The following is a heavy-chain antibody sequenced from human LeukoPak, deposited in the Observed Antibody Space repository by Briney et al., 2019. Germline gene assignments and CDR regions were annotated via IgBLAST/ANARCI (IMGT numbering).Heavy chain of an antibody. D-gene: IGHD1-26*01. Sequence: GGSLRLSCAASGFTFSDYGMHWVRQAPGKGLEWVALIRYDGSNEYYADSVKGRFTISRDSSKSTLYLQMNSLRAEDTAVYYCTKELTVGTTSKNLDYWGQGTLVTVSS. V-gene: IGHV3-30*02. CDR1: GFTFSDYG. J-gene: IGHJ4*02. CDR2: IRYDGSNE. CDR3: TKELTVGTTSKNLDY.